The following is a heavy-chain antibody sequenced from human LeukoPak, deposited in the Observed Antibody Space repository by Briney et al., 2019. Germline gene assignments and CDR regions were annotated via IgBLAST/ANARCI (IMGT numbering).Heavy chain of an antibody. CDR3: ARHGTSGTNLNWFDP. D-gene: IGHD1-1*01. CDR2: IYYSGST. V-gene: IGHV4-59*01. CDR1: GGSISSFY. Sequence: KTSETLSLTCTVSGGSISSFYWSWIRQPPGKGLEWIGYIYYSGSTNYNPSLKSRVTIPVDTSKNQFSLKLSSVTAADTAVYYCARHGTSGTNLNWFDPWGQGTLVTVSS. J-gene: IGHJ5*02.